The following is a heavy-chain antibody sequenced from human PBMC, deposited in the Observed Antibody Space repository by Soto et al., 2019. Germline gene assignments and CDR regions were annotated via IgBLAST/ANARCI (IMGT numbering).Heavy chain of an antibody. V-gene: IGHV4-30-4*08. CDR1: GDSSISDYYH. CDR3: AREDDGGDSLDV. J-gene: IGHJ6*02. CDR2: IHHSGSI. D-gene: IGHD2-21*02. Sequence: TLSLTCTVSGDSSISDYYHWTWIRQSPGKGLEWIGYIHHSGSILYNPSLKSRVTISVDTSKNQFSLHLTSVTAADTAVYFCAREDDGGDSLDVWGQGTTVTVSS.